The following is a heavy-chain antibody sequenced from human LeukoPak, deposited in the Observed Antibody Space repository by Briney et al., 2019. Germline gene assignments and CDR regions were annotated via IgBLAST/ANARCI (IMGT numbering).Heavy chain of an antibody. CDR1: GGSISSYY. Sequence: PSETLSLTCTVSGGSISSYYWSWIRQPPGKGLEWIGYIYYSGSTNYNPSLKSRVTISVDTSKNQFSLKLSSVTAADTAVYYCARVKTNYYYGSGSYYFDYWGQGTLVTVSS. D-gene: IGHD3-10*01. CDR2: IYYSGST. V-gene: IGHV4-59*12. J-gene: IGHJ4*02. CDR3: ARVKTNYYYGSGSYYFDY.